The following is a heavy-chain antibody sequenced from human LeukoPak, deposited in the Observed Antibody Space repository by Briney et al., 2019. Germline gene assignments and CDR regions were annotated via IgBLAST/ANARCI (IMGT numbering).Heavy chain of an antibody. CDR1: GFTFSSYG. CDR2: IRYDGSNK. CDR3: ARGGYGYYYGSGSYYVFDY. Sequence: GGSLRLSCAASGFTFSSYGMHWVRQAPGKGLEWVAFIRYDGSNKYYADSVKGRFTISRDNSKNTLYLQMNSLRAEDTAVYYCARGGYGYYYGSGSYYVFDYWGQGTLVTVSS. D-gene: IGHD3-10*01. J-gene: IGHJ4*02. V-gene: IGHV3-30*02.